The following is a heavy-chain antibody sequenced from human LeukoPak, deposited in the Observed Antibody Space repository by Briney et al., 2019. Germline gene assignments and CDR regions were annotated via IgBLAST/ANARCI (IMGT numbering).Heavy chain of an antibody. CDR2: INPNNGVT. CDR3: ARDYYYGSGSYYGVFNY. Sequence: ASVQVSCKASGYTFTGYYMHWVRPAPGQGLGWMGWINPNNGVTNYAQKFQGRVTMTRDTSISTAYMELSGLRSDDTAVYYCARDYYYGSGSYYGVFNYGGQGTLVTVSS. J-gene: IGHJ4*02. CDR1: GYTFTGYY. V-gene: IGHV1-2*02. D-gene: IGHD3-10*01.